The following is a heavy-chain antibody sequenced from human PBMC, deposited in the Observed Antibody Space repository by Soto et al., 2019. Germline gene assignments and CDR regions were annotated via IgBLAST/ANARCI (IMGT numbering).Heavy chain of an antibody. CDR2: IYFTGTT. Sequence: SETLSLTCTVSGHSLSSGGYYWSWIRQHPGKGLEWVGYIYFTGTTLYNPSLKSRLAISVDTSKNQFSLKLTSVTAADTAVYYCARDWGSSGWPNWGQGVLVTVS. D-gene: IGHD6-19*01. J-gene: IGHJ4*02. V-gene: IGHV4-31*03. CDR1: GHSLSSGGYY. CDR3: ARDWGSSGWPN.